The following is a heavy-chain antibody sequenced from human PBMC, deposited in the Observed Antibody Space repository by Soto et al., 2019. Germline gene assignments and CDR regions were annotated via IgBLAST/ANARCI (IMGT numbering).Heavy chain of an antibody. J-gene: IGHJ5*02. D-gene: IGHD4-17*01. CDR3: ARSTTVRTWFDP. CDR1: GFTFSSYA. Sequence: PGGSLRLSCAASGFTFSSYAMHWVRQAPGKGLEWVAVISYDGSNKYYADSVKGRFTISRDNSKNTLYLQMNSLRAEDTAVYYCARSTTVRTWFDPWGKGTLVTVAS. CDR2: ISYDGSNK. V-gene: IGHV3-30-3*01.